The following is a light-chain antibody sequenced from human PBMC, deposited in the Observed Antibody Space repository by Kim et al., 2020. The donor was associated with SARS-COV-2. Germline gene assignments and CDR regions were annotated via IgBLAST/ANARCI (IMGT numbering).Light chain of an antibody. Sequence: QSVLTQPPSVSGAPGQRVTISCTGSSSNFGARFEVHWYQQVPGTAPKLLIFGTTNRPSGVPDRFSASKSGTSASLAITGLQADDEAHYYCQSYDSSLGGSVFGGGTQLTVL. J-gene: IGLJ3*02. V-gene: IGLV1-40*01. CDR1: SSNFGARFE. CDR3: QSYDSSLGGSV. CDR2: GTT.